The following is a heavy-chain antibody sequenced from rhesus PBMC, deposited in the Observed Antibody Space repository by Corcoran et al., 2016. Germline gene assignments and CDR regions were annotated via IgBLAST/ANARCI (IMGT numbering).Heavy chain of an antibody. CDR2: ISESGGTI. J-gene: IGHJ4*01. D-gene: IGHD3-28*01. Sequence: DVQLVESGGGLVKPGGSLRLSCVASGFTFSSYEMHWVRQAPGKGLEWVSVISESGGTIYYADSVKGRFTISRDNAKNSLFLQMNSLRAEDTAVYYCTRNYYDSGYYTGGYFDYWGQGVLVTVSS. CDR1: GFTFSSYE. CDR3: TRNYYDSGYYTGGYFDY. V-gene: IGHV3-100*02.